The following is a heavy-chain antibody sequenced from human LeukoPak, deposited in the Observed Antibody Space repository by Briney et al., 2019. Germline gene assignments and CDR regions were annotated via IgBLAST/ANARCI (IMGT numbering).Heavy chain of an antibody. Sequence: GASVKVSCKVSGYTLTELSMHWVRQAPGKGLEWMGGFDPEDGETIYAQEFQGRVTMTEDTSTDTAYMELSSLRSEDTAVYYCATGGNPAHPVYYFDYWGQGTLVTVSS. D-gene: IGHD1-14*01. CDR1: GYTLTELS. V-gene: IGHV1-24*01. CDR2: FDPEDGET. J-gene: IGHJ4*02. CDR3: ATGGNPAHPVYYFDY.